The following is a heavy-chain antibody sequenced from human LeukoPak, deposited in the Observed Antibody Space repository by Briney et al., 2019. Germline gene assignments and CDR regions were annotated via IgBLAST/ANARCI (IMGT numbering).Heavy chain of an antibody. CDR2: VGSGGGT. V-gene: IGHV3-23*01. Sequence: PGGSLRLSCAASGFTFSSYGMSWVRQAPGKGLEWVSVVGSGGGTFYADSVKGRFTISRDNYKNTLYLQMNSLRAEDTAVYYCAKRAGISFRYFDYWGQGTLVTVSS. CDR3: AKRAGISFRYFDY. CDR1: GFTFSSYG. J-gene: IGHJ4*02.